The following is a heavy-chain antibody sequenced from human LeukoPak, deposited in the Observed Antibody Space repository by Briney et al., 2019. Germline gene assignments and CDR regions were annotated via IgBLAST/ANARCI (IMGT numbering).Heavy chain of an antibody. CDR3: TRDLTHDSSG. D-gene: IGHD3-22*01. V-gene: IGHV3-7*01. J-gene: IGHJ4*02. CDR2: IKTDGSET. CDR1: GFSFRTYW. Sequence: GGSLRLSCTASGFSFRTYWMTWVRQAPGKGLECVANIKTDGSETYYLDSVKGRFTVSRDNAKSSLYLQMNSLRVEDKAVYYCTRDLTHDSSGWGQGTLVTVSS.